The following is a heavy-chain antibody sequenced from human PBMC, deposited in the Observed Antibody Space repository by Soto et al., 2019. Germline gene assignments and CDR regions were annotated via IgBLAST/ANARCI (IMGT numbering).Heavy chain of an antibody. Sequence: ASVKVSCKASGYTFTSYGISRVRQAPGQGLEWMGWISAYNGNTNYAQKLQGRVTMTTDTSTSTAYMELRSLRSDDTAVYYCARDRLAVAGSAFDIWGQGTMVTVSS. CDR3: ARDRLAVAGSAFDI. V-gene: IGHV1-18*01. D-gene: IGHD6-19*01. CDR2: ISAYNGNT. CDR1: GYTFTSYG. J-gene: IGHJ3*02.